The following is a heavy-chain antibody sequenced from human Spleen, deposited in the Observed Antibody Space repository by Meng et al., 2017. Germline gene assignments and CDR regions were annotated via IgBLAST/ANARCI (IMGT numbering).Heavy chain of an antibody. V-gene: IGHV4-4*02. CDR3: TRNEYYCLGY. Sequence: QLRLTEQARGLVRPTWPLPLCSVVSAAAISIDNCWSWVRQSPGRGLEWIGKIYRSGSTRYNPSLKSQTTISVDKPKNQFSLTLTSVTAADTAVYYCTRNEYYCLGYWGQGTLVTVSS. J-gene: IGHJ4*02. D-gene: IGHD3-16*01. CDR2: IYRSGST. CDR1: AAAISIDNC.